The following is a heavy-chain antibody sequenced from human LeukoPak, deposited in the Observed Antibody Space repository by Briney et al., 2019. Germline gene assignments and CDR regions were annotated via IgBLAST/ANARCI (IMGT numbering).Heavy chain of an antibody. Sequence: PSETLSPTCTVSGGSISSSSSYWGWIRQPPGRGGEGTGSIYYSGRTYYNPSLKSRVTISVDTSKNQFSLKLSSVTAADTAVYYCARYDDILTGCRFDYWGQGTLVTVSS. D-gene: IGHD3-9*01. CDR3: ARYDDILTGCRFDY. J-gene: IGHJ4*02. V-gene: IGHV4-39*01. CDR2: IYYSGRT. CDR1: GGSISSSSSY.